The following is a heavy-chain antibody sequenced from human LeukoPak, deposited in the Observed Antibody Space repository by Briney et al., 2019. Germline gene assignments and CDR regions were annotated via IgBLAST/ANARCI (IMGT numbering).Heavy chain of an antibody. CDR1: GGSISSGGYY. CDR2: IYYSGST. D-gene: IGHD3-10*01. Sequence: SETLSLTCTVSGGSISSGGYYWSWIRQHPGKGLEWIGYIYYSGSTYYNPSLKSRVTISVDTSKNQFSLKLSSVTAADTAVYYCARGSSHYYGSGSYYDAFDIWGQGTMVTVSS. J-gene: IGHJ3*02. CDR3: ARGSSHYYGSGSYYDAFDI. V-gene: IGHV4-31*03.